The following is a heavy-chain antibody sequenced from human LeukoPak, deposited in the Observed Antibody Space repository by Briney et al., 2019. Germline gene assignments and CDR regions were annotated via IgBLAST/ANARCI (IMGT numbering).Heavy chain of an antibody. D-gene: IGHD2-15*01. CDR1: GFNFNDYG. CDR3: AKSSVGEGRIIPTGYFDK. J-gene: IGHJ4*02. CDR2: ISGSGRSS. Sequence: PGGSLKLSCAASGFNFNDYGMSWVRQGPGKGLEWVSFISGSGRSSNYADSVKGRFTISRDNSKNTLYLQMNSLRAEDTAVYYCAKSSVGEGRIIPTGYFDKWGQGTLGPGSS. V-gene: IGHV3-23*01.